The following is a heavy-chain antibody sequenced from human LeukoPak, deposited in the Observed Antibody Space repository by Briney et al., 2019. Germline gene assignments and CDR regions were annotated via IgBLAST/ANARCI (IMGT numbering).Heavy chain of an antibody. CDR2: IHRTGST. Sequence: PSETLSLTCAVSGYSITTGYYWGWIRQPPGKGLEWIGSIHRTGSTYYNPSLESRVTISLDTSRNQFSLRLSSVTAADTAVYYCAREGRGSRWSNNIQNWGQGTLVTVSS. V-gene: IGHV4-38-2*02. CDR1: GYSITTGYY. CDR3: AREGRGSRWSNNIQN. D-gene: IGHD6-19*01. J-gene: IGHJ1*01.